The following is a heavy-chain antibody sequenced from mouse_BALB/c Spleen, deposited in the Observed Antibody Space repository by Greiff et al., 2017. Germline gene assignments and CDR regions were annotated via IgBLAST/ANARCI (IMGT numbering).Heavy chain of an antibody. Sequence: EVQVVESGGGLVQPGGSLRLSCATSGFTFTDYYMSWVRQPPGKALEWLGFIRNKANGYTTDYSASVKGRFTISRDNSQSILYLQMNTLRAEDSATYYCARAAFDYWGQGTTLTVSS. CDR1: GFTFTDYY. J-gene: IGHJ2*01. V-gene: IGHV7-3*02. CDR2: IRNKANGYTT. CDR3: ARAAFDY.